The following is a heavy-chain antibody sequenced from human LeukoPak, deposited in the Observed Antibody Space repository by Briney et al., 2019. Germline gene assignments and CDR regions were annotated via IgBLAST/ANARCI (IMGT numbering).Heavy chain of an antibody. D-gene: IGHD5-12*01. CDR1: GFTFSSYW. J-gene: IGHJ6*03. CDR2: IKQDGSEK. CDR3: ARDEIVATTKANYYYYMDV. Sequence: GGSLRLSCAASGFTFSSYWMSWVRQALGKGLEWVANIKQDGSEKYYVDSVKGRFTISRDNAKNSLYLQMNSLRAEDTAVYYCARDEIVATTKANYYYYMDVWGKGTTVTISS. V-gene: IGHV3-7*01.